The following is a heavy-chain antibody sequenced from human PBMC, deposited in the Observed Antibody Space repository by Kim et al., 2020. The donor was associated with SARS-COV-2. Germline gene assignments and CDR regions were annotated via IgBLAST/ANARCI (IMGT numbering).Heavy chain of an antibody. J-gene: IGHJ4*02. Sequence: DGSNTYYVDSVKGRFTISRDNAKSSLYLQMNSLRAEDTAVYYGARGLGDYWGQGILVIVSS. CDR2: DGSNT. D-gene: IGHD5-12*01. V-gene: IGHV3-7*01. CDR3: ARGLGDY.